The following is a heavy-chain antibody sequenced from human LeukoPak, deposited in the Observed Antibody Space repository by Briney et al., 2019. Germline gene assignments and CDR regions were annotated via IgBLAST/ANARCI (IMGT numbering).Heavy chain of an antibody. CDR3: ARYCSTATCSEGDVY. Sequence: ASVKVSCKASGYPFIDYYLHWVRQAPGQGLEWMGWNNPNSGDTKYAQKFQGRVTMTRDTSLSTAYMELNSLRSDDTAVYYCARYCSTATCSEGDVYWGQGTLVTVSS. J-gene: IGHJ4*02. V-gene: IGHV1-2*02. CDR1: GYPFIDYY. CDR2: NNPNSGDT. D-gene: IGHD2-2*01.